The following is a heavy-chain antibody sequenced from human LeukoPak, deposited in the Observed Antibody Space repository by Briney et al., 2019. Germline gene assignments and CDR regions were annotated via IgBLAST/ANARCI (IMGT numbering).Heavy chain of an antibody. Sequence: PSETLSLTCAVYGGSFSGYYWSWIRQPPGKGLEWIGEINHSGSTNYNPSLKSRVTISVDTSKNQFSLKLSSVTAADTAVYYCARLAARHSDYWGQGTLVTVSS. D-gene: IGHD6-6*01. CDR3: ARLAARHSDY. V-gene: IGHV4-34*01. J-gene: IGHJ4*02. CDR1: GGSFSGYY. CDR2: INHSGST.